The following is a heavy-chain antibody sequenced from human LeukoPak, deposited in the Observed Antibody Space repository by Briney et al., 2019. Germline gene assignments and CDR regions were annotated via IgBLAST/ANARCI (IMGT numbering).Heavy chain of an antibody. V-gene: IGHV1-2*02. CDR3: ARALAYCGGDCYFDY. CDR1: AYTFTGYY. D-gene: IGHD2-21*02. CDR2: INPNSGGT. Sequence: ASVKVSRTSSAYTFTGYYMRWLRQPPGQGLEGMGWINPNSGGTNYAQKLQGRVTMTRDTSISTAYMELSRLRSDDTAVYYCARALAYCGGDCYFDYWGQGTLVTVSS. J-gene: IGHJ4*02.